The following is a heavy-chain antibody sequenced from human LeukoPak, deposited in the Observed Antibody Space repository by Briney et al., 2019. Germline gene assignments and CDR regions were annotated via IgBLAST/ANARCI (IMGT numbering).Heavy chain of an antibody. V-gene: IGHV3-11*04. Sequence: TAGGSLRLSCAASGFTFSDYYMSWIRQAPGKGLEWIAYMTSDTRTIHYADSVKGRFTISRDNAENSLFLQMNSLRAEDSAIYYCARSRDWYLDYWGQGNVVTVSS. J-gene: IGHJ4*02. CDR2: MTSDTRTI. D-gene: IGHD3-9*01. CDR1: GFTFSDYY. CDR3: ARSRDWYLDY.